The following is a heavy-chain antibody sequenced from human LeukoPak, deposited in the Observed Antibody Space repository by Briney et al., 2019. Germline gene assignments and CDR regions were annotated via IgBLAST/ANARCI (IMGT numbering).Heavy chain of an antibody. CDR2: IFYNGNT. Sequence: PSETLSLTCSVSGAIINREGFNWDWIRQPPGKGLEYIGSIFYNGNTYYNPSLESRVTISVDTSKNQFSLNMFYVTAADTAVYYCTRRPKEPGFWSGYVDSWGQGTLVTVSS. J-gene: IGHJ4*02. V-gene: IGHV4-39*01. CDR3: TRRPKEPGFWSGYVDS. D-gene: IGHD3-3*01. CDR1: GAIINREGFN.